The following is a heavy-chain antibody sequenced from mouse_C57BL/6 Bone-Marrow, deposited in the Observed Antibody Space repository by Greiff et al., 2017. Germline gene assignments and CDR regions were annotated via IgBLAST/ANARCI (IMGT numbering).Heavy chain of an antibody. CDR1: GYTFTSYW. V-gene: IGHV1-61*01. CDR3: ARRDWEGDY. D-gene: IGHD4-1*01. J-gene: IGHJ2*01. CDR2: IYPSDSET. Sequence: QVQLKQPGAELVRPGSSVKLSCKASGYTFTSYWMDWVKQRPGQGLEWIGNIYPSDSETHYNQKFKDKATLTVDKSSSTAYMQLSSLTSEDSAVYYCARRDWEGDYWGQGTTLTVSS.